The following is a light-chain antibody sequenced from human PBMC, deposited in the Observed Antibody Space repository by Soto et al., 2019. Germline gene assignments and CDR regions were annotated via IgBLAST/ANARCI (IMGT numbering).Light chain of an antibody. V-gene: IGKV3-20*01. CDR2: DSS. CDR3: LQDYGDSWT. J-gene: IGKJ1*01. CDR1: QSVSSYY. Sequence: EIVLTQSPGTLSLSPGERATLSCRASQSVSSYYLAWYQQKPGQAPRLLIYDSSTRATGFPDRFSGSGSGTDFTLTIIRLEPEDFATYYCLQDYGDSWTFGQGTKVDI.